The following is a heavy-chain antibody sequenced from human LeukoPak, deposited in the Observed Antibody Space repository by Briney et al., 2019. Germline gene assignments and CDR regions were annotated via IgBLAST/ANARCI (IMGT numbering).Heavy chain of an antibody. V-gene: IGHV4-4*07. CDR2: IYSSGST. D-gene: IGHD3-3*01. CDR1: GGSISSYY. CDR3: ARGGAYYDFWSGYYTDWFDP. Sequence: SETLSLTCAVSGGSISSYYWSWIRQPAGKGLEWIGRIYSSGSTNYNPSLKSRVTMSVDTSKNQFSLKLSSVTAADTAVYYCARGGAYYDFWSGYYTDWFDPWGQGTLVTVSS. J-gene: IGHJ5*02.